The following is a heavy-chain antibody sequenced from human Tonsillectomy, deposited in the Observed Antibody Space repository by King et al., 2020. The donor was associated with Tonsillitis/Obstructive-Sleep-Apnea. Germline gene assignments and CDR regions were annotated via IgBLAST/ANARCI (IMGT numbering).Heavy chain of an antibody. J-gene: IGHJ6*03. V-gene: IGHV3-23*04. CDR3: AKTDGGDYFYMDV. D-gene: IGHD3-16*01. CDR1: GFTFSSYT. CDR2: IRGTSRT. Sequence: VQLVESGGGLVQPGGSLRLSCAASGFTFSSYTIAWVRQAPGKGLEWVSGIRGTSRTYYADSGKGRLTISRDNSKNTLFLQMNSLTAEDTAVYYCAKTDGGDYFYMDVWGKGTTVTVSS.